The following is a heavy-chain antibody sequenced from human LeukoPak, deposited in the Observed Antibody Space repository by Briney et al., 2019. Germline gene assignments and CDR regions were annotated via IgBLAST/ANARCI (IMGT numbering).Heavy chain of an antibody. CDR2: ISGSGGST. CDR1: GFTFSSYA. CDR3: AKAPDRFLLEHSSSVLDY. Sequence: GGSLRLSCAASGFTFSSYAMSWVRQAPGKGLEWVSAISGSGGSTYYADSVKGRFTISRDNSKNTLYLQMNSLRAEDTAVYYCAKAPDRFLLEHSSSVLDYWGQGSLVTVSS. V-gene: IGHV3-23*01. D-gene: IGHD6-6*01. J-gene: IGHJ4*02.